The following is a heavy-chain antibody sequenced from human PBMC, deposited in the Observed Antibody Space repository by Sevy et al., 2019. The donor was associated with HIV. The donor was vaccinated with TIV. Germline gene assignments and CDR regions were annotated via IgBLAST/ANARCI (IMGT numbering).Heavy chain of an antibody. Sequence: GGSLRLSCAASGFTFSSYAMSWVRQAPGKGLEWVSAISGSGGSTYYVDSVKGRFTISRDNSKNTLYLQMNSLRAEETAVYYCAKDLAIAVAGTGFDYWGQGTLVTVSS. V-gene: IGHV3-23*01. CDR2: ISGSGGST. CDR1: GFTFSSYA. D-gene: IGHD6-19*01. J-gene: IGHJ4*02. CDR3: AKDLAIAVAGTGFDY.